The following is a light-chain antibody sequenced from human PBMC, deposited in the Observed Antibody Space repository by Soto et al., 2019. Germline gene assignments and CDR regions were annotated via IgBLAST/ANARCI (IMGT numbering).Light chain of an antibody. V-gene: IGKV3-11*01. J-gene: IGKJ1*01. Sequence: EIVLTQSPATLSLSPGERVTLSCRASQTINNYLAWYQQKPGQTPRLLIYDASNRAAGVPARFSGSGSGTDFTLTISRLEPEDFAVYFCQQRGGWPRTFGQGTKVDI. CDR3: QQRGGWPRT. CDR1: QTINNY. CDR2: DAS.